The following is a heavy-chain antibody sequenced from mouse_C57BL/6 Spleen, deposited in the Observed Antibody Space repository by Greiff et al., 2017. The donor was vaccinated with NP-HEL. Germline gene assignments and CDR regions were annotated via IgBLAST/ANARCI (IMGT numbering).Heavy chain of an antibody. D-gene: IGHD3-2*02. CDR2: INPNNGGT. V-gene: IGHV1-22*01. Sequence: EVQLQQSGPELVKPGASVKMSCKASGYTFTDYNMHWVKQSHGKSLEWIGYINPNNGGTSYNQKFKGKATLNVYQSSSTAYMELRSLTSEDSAVYYCASGDNSRSYYYAMDYWGQGTSVTVSS. CDR3: ASGDNSRSYYYAMDY. CDR1: GYTFTDYN. J-gene: IGHJ4*01.